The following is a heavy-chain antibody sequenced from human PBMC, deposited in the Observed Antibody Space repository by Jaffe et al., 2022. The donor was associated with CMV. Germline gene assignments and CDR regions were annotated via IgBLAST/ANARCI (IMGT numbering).Heavy chain of an antibody. V-gene: IGHV3-21*01. CDR1: GFTFSSYS. Sequence: EVQLVESGGGLVKPGGSLRLSCAASGFTFSSYSMNWVRQAPGKGLEWVSSISSSSSYIYYADSVKGRFTISRDNAKNSLYLQMNSLRAEDTAVYYCARDERAVAGIVDYWGQGTLVTVSS. CDR2: ISSSSSYI. CDR3: ARDERAVAGIVDY. J-gene: IGHJ4*02. D-gene: IGHD6-19*01.